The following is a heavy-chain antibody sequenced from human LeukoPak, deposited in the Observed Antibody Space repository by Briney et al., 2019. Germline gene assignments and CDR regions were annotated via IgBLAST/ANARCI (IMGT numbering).Heavy chain of an antibody. Sequence: ASVKVSCKASGYTFTGPYMDWVRQAPGQGLEWMGWINPSSGGTNYAQNFQGRVTMTRDTSFSTAYMEVSRLRSDDTAVYYCARMLNGAYDVWGQGTLVTVSS. D-gene: IGHD5-12*01. J-gene: IGHJ4*02. CDR3: ARMLNGAYDV. CDR1: GYTFTGPY. V-gene: IGHV1-2*02. CDR2: INPSSGGT.